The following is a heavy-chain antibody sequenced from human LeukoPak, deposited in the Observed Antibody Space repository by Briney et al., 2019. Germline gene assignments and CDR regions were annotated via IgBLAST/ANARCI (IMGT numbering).Heavy chain of an antibody. CDR2: ISAYNGNT. CDR1: GYTFTSYG. J-gene: IGHJ4*02. D-gene: IGHD1-26*01. Sequence: GASVKVSCKASGYTFTSYGISWVRQAPGQGLEGMGWISAYNGNTNYAQKLQGRGTMTTDTSTSTAYMELRSLRSDDTAVYYCARDRAGWELTGNFDYWGQGTLVTVSS. CDR3: ARDRAGWELTGNFDY. V-gene: IGHV1-18*01.